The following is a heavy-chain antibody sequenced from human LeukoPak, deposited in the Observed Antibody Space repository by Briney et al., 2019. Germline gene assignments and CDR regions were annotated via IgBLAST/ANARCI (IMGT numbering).Heavy chain of an antibody. J-gene: IGHJ5*02. D-gene: IGHD3-9*01. CDR2: IWYDGSNK. V-gene: IGHV3-33*01. CDR3: ARVTGYYDILTGYYSDWFDP. Sequence: GGSLRLSCAASGFTFSSYGMHWVRQAPGKGLEWVAVIWYDGSNKYYADSVKGRFTISRDNSKNTLYLQMNSLRAEDTAVYYCARVTGYYDILTGYYSDWFDPWGQGTLVTVSS. CDR1: GFTFSSYG.